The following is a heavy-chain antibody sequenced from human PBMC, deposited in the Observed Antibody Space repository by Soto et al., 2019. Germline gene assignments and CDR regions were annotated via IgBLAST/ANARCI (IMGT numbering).Heavy chain of an antibody. CDR1: GYTFTGYY. CDR3: AREWYSGGHGDY. Sequence: ASVKVSCKASGYTFTGYYMYWVRQAPGQGLEWMGWINPNSGGTNYAQKFQGRVTMTRDTSISTAYMELSRLRSDDTAVYYCAREWYSGGHGDYWGQGTLVTVSS. D-gene: IGHD1-26*01. V-gene: IGHV1-2*02. J-gene: IGHJ4*02. CDR2: INPNSGGT.